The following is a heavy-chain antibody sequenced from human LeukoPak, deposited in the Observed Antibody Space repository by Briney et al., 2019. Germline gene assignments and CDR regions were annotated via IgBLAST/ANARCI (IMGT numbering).Heavy chain of an antibody. D-gene: IGHD2-15*01. CDR1: GYSISSGYY. CDR3: ARTFNMVASPDY. V-gene: IGHV4-38-2*01. CDR2: IYHSGST. Sequence: SETLSLTCAVSGYSISSGYYWGWIRQPPGKGLEWIGSIYHSGSTYYNPSLKSRATISVDTSKNQFSLKLSSVTAADTAVYYCARTFNMVASPDYWGQGTLVTVSS. J-gene: IGHJ4*02.